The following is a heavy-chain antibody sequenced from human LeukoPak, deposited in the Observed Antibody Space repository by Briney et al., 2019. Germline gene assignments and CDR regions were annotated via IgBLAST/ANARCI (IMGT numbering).Heavy chain of an antibody. CDR1: GFTFSSYA. Sequence: PGGSLRLSCAASGFTFSSYAMHWVRQAPGKGLEWVAVISYDGSNKYYADSVKGRFTISRDNSKNTLYLQMNSLRAEATAVYYCARGSGAFDIWGQGTMVTVSS. CDR3: ARGSGAFDI. J-gene: IGHJ3*02. D-gene: IGHD2-15*01. V-gene: IGHV3-30-3*01. CDR2: ISYDGSNK.